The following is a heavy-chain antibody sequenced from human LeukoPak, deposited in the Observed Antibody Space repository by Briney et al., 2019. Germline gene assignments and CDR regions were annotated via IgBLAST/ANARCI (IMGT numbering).Heavy chain of an antibody. CDR3: ARDYDYGDHPGDY. CDR1: GFTFSSYS. Sequence: GGSLRLSCAASGFTFSSYSMNWVRQAPGKGLEWVSSISSSSSYIYYADSVKGRFTISRDNAKNSLYLQMNSLRAEDTAVYYCARDYDYGDHPGDYWGQGTLVTVSS. CDR2: ISSSSSYI. J-gene: IGHJ4*02. V-gene: IGHV3-21*01. D-gene: IGHD4-17*01.